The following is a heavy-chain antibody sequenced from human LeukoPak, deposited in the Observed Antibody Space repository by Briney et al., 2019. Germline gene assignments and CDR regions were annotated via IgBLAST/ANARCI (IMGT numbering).Heavy chain of an antibody. CDR1: GGSITSY. V-gene: IGHV4-59*01. J-gene: IGHJ6*02. D-gene: IGHD5-24*01. CDR2: ICYSGST. CDR3: ARDFRGNYGSRGMDV. Sequence: SETLSLTCTVSGGSITSYWSWIRQPPGKGLEWIGYICYSGSTNYNPSLKSRVTMSIDTSKNQFSLKLSSVTAADTAVYYCARDFRGNYGSRGMDVWGQGTTVTVSS.